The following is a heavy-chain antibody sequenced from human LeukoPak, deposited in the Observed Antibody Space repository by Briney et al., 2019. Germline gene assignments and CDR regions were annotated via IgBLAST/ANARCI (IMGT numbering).Heavy chain of an antibody. CDR3: ARQAYRRFGP. J-gene: IGHJ5*02. V-gene: IGHV6-1*01. CDR1: GDSVSSNSVA. Sequence: SQTLSLTCAISGDSVSSNSVAWIWFRPSPSRGLEWLGRTYYTSKWNNDYAVSVQSRIAVNPDTSKNQFSLHLNSVTPEDTAVYYCARQAYRRFGPWGQGTLVTVSS. CDR2: TYYTSKWNN.